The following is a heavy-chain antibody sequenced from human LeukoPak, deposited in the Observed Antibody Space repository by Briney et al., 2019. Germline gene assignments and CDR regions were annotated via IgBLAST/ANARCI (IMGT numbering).Heavy chain of an antibody. D-gene: IGHD6-13*01. V-gene: IGHV3-21*01. Sequence: GSLRLSCAASGFTFSSYSLNWVRQAPGKGLEWVSSISSSSSYIYYADSVKGRFTISRDNAKNSLYLQMNSLRAEDTAVYYCARFLYSSSWYEGPDAFDIWGQGTMVTVSS. CDR1: GFTFSSYS. CDR2: ISSSSSYI. CDR3: ARFLYSSSWYEGPDAFDI. J-gene: IGHJ3*02.